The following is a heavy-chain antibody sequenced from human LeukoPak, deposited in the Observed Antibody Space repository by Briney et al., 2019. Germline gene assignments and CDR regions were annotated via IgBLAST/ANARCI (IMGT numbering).Heavy chain of an antibody. CDR1: GFTFSSYS. V-gene: IGHV3-48*02. D-gene: IGHD4-23*01. CDR3: ARDQGSYGGEYYFDY. Sequence: PGGSLRLSCAASGFTFSSYSMNWVRQAPGKGLEWVSYISSSSSTIYYADSVKGRFTISRDNAKNSLYLQMNSLRDEDTAVYYCARDQGSYGGEYYFDYWGQGTLVTVSS. J-gene: IGHJ4*02. CDR2: ISSSSSTI.